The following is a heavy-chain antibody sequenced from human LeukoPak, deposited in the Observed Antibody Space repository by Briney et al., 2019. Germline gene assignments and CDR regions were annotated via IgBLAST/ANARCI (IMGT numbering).Heavy chain of an antibody. J-gene: IGHJ6*03. V-gene: IGHV1-46*01. CDR2: INPSGGSA. Sequence: GASVKVSCKASGYTFTSNYMHWVRQAPGQGLEWMGIINPSGGSASYAQKFQGRVTMTRDTSISTAYMELSRLTFDDTAVYYCARGCSSTSCSSDLYYYYYYMDVWGKGTTVTVSS. D-gene: IGHD2-2*01. CDR1: GYTFTSNY. CDR3: ARGCSSTSCSSDLYYYYYYMDV.